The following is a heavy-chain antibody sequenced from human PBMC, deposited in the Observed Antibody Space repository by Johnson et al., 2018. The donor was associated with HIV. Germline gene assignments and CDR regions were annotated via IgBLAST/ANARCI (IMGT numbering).Heavy chain of an antibody. CDR2: ISGSGGGT. CDR3: ATRYSGNYRAFDS. CDR1: GFTFSSYA. V-gene: IGHV3-23*01. Sequence: VQLLESGGGLVQPGGSLRLSCAASGFTFSSYAMNWVRQVPGKGLEWVSAISGSGGGTYYADSVKGRFTISRDNSKNTLYLQMNSLRAEDTALYYCATRYSGNYRAFDSWGQGTMVTVSS. D-gene: IGHD1-26*01. J-gene: IGHJ3*02.